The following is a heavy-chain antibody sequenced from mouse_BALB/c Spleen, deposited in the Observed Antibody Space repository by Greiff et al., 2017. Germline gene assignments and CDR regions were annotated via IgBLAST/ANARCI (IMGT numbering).Heavy chain of an antibody. CDR2: IDPYYGGT. CDR1: GYSFTGYN. V-gene: IGHV1-39*01. J-gene: IGHJ4*01. D-gene: IGHD4-1*01. Sequence: EVQRVESGPELEKPGASVKISCKASGYSFTGYNMNWVKQSNGKSLEWIGNIDPYYGGTSYNQKFKGKATLTVDKSSSTAYMQLKSLTSEDSAVYYCARGGGTGYAMDYWGQGTSVTVSS. CDR3: ARGGGTGYAMDY.